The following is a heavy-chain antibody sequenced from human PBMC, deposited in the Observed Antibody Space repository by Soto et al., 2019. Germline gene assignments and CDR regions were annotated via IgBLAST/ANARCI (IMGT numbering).Heavy chain of an antibody. D-gene: IGHD2-21*02. J-gene: IGHJ5*02. CDR1: GGSVSSGSYY. CDR3: ARSGVTGIVIPSHWFDP. CDR2: IYYSGST. Sequence: SETLSLTCTVSGGSVSSGSYYWSWIRQPPGKGLEWIGYIYYSGSTNYNPSLKSRVTISVDTSQNQFSLKLLSVTAADTAIYYCARSGVTGIVIPSHWFDPWGQGTLVTVSS. V-gene: IGHV4-61*01.